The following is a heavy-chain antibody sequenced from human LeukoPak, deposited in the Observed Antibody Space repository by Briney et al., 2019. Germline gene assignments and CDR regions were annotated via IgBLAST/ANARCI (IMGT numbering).Heavy chain of an antibody. CDR1: GFTFSSYS. CDR3: ARDPLPPLYDFWSGYYSERPRQDYYGMDV. D-gene: IGHD3-3*01. J-gene: IGHJ6*02. V-gene: IGHV3-48*01. Sequence: GGSLRLSCAASGFTFSSYSMNWVRQAPGKGLEWVSYISSSSSTIYYADSVKGRFTISRDNAKNSLYLQMNSLRAEDTAVYYCARDPLPPLYDFWSGYYSERPRQDYYGMDVWGQGTTVTVSS. CDR2: ISSSSSTI.